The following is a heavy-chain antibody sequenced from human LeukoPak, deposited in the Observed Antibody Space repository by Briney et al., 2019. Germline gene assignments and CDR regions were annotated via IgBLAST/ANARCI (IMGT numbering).Heavy chain of an antibody. D-gene: IGHD6-6*01. CDR3: ARDRLGLYYFDY. J-gene: IGHJ4*02. CDR1: GLTFSSHW. Sequence: GGSLRLSCAASGLTFSSHWMHWVRQAPGKGLVWVSRITNDGSSTTYADSVKGRFTISRDNSKNTLYLQMDSLRAEDTAVYYCARDRLGLYYFDYWGQGTLVTVSS. V-gene: IGHV3-74*01. CDR2: ITNDGSST.